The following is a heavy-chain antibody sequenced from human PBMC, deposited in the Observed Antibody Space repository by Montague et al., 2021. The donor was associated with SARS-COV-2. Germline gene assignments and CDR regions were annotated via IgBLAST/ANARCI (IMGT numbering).Heavy chain of an antibody. CDR3: ARDPSRQPLLYPIGYYYYGMDV. D-gene: IGHD2-2*02. V-gene: IGHV4-39*07. J-gene: IGHJ6*02. CDR1: GGSISSSSYY. Sequence: SETLSLTCTVSGGSISSSSYYWGWIRQAPGKGLEWIGSIYYSGSTYYNPSLKSRVTISVDTSKNQFSLKLSSVTAADTAVYYCARDPSRQPLLYPIGYYYYGMDVWGQGTTVTVSS. CDR2: IYYSGST.